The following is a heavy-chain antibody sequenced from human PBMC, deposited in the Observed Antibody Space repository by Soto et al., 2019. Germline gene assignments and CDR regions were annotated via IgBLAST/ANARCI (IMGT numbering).Heavy chain of an antibody. CDR1: GFTFSDYA. CDR3: AKGGRQWLVTSDFNY. Sequence: VQLVESGGGVVQPGRSLRLSCAASGFTFSDYAMHWVRQAPGKGLEWVAVVYHDGRNTHYADSVKGRFTISRDSSKNTVSLEMTSLRAEDTAVYSFAKGGRQWLVTSDFNYWGQGALVTVSS. D-gene: IGHD6-19*01. CDR2: VYHDGRNT. V-gene: IGHV3-30*18. J-gene: IGHJ4*02.